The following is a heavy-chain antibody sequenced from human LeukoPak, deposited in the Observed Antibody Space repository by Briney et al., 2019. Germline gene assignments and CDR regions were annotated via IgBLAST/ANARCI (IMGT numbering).Heavy chain of an antibody. CDR1: GXSISSYY. D-gene: IGHD6-6*01. CDR2: IYYSGST. J-gene: IGHJ4*02. Sequence: SETLSLTCTVSGXSISSYYWSWIRQPPGKGLEWIGYIYYSGSTNYNPSLKSRVTISVDTSKNQFSLKLSSVTAADTAVYYCARGGSIAARGAYYFDYWGQGTLVTVSS. CDR3: ARGGSIAARGAYYFDY. V-gene: IGHV4-59*01.